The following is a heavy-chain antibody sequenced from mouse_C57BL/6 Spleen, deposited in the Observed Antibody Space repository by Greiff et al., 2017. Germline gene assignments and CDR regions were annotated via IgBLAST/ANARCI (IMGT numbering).Heavy chain of an antibody. CDR2: ISYDGSN. CDR3: VGFRYYGNYEDAMDY. J-gene: IGHJ4*01. Sequence: DVKLQESGPGLVKPSQSLSLTCSVTGYSITSGYYWNWLRQFPGNKLEWMGYISYDGSNNYNPSLKNRISITRDTSKNQFFLKLNSVTTEDTATYYCVGFRYYGNYEDAMDYWGQGTSVTVSS. V-gene: IGHV3-6*01. D-gene: IGHD2-1*01. CDR1: GYSITSGYY.